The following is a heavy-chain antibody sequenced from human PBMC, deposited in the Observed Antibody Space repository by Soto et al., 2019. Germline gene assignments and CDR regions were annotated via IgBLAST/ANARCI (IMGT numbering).Heavy chain of an antibody. CDR3: AREGWVVVRTDYYYYYGMDV. J-gene: IGHJ6*02. Sequence: PSETLSLTCTVSGGSISSSSYYWGWIRQPPGKGLEWIGEIYHSGSTNYNPSLKSRVTISVDKSKNQFSLKLSSVTAADTAVYYCAREGWVVVRTDYYYYYGMDVWGQGTTVTVSS. V-gene: IGHV4-39*07. D-gene: IGHD3-22*01. CDR1: GGSISSSSYY. CDR2: IYHSGST.